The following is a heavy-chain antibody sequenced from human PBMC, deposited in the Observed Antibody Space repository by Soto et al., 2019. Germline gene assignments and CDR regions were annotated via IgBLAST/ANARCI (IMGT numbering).Heavy chain of an antibody. D-gene: IGHD2-15*01. V-gene: IGHV1-69*02. Sequence: QVQLVQSGAEVKKPGSSVKVSCKASGGTFSSYTISWVRQAPGQGLEWMGRIIPILGIANYAQKFQGIVTITADKPTSKDYMELSSLRTEETGVYYCSRGREGWLDSWGQGTLVTVYS. J-gene: IGHJ4*02. CDR3: SRGREGWLDS. CDR2: IIPILGIA. CDR1: GGTFSSYT.